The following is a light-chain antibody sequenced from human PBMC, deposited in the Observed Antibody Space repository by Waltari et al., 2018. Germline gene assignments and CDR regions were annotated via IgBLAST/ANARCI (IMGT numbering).Light chain of an antibody. CDR2: GNT. V-gene: IGLV1-40*01. J-gene: IGLJ2*01. CDR1: TSNIGAGHA. CDR3: QSFDNMLSGGVV. Sequence: QSVLTQPPSVSGTPGQRVTISCSGSTSNIGAGHAVHWYQHLPGTAPKLLIYGNTNLPSVVPDRFSASKSRTSASLAITGLQADDEADYFCQSFDNMLSGGVVFGGGTKLAVL.